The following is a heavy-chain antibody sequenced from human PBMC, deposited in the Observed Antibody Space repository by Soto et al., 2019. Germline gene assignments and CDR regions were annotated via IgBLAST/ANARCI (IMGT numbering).Heavy chain of an antibody. D-gene: IGHD3-9*01. CDR3: ARGRYDILTGYEHYFDY. V-gene: IGHV4-34*01. CDR2: INHSGST. CDR1: GGSFSGYY. Sequence: PSETLSLTCAVYGGSFSGYYWSWIRQPPGKGLEWIGEINHSGSTNYNPSLKSRVTISVDTSKNQFSLKLSSVTAADTAVYYCARGRYDILTGYEHYFDYWGQGTLVTVSS. J-gene: IGHJ4*02.